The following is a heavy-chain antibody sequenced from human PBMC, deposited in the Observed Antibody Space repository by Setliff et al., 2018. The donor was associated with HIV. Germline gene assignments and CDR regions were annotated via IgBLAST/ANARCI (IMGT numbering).Heavy chain of an antibody. J-gene: IGHJ4*02. CDR1: GYTFSNYG. V-gene: IGHV1-18*01. CDR2: ISPYNGNT. D-gene: IGHD1-1*01. Sequence: ASVKVSCKASGYTFSNYGISWVRQAPGQGLEWMGWISPYNGNTNYAQKFQGRVTVTRDTSTTTVYMELSGLRSEDTAVYYCARATEAGTIDYWGQGTRVTVSS. CDR3: ARATEAGTIDY.